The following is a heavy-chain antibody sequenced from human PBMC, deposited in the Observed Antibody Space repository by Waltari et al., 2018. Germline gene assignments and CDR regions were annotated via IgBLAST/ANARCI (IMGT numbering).Heavy chain of an antibody. CDR3: VRGSRYTPSDL. V-gene: IGHV3-33*01. CDR2: IVYDEGRT. CDR1: GFTFSSFG. J-gene: IGHJ5*02. D-gene: IGHD3-16*02. Sequence: VQLVESGGGVVQPGGSLRLSCEAFGFTFSSFGMHWVRQAPGKGPECGALIVYDEGRTYYADSVKGRFTVFSDKPKDTINLQMNRLRAEDTAVYYCVRGSRYTPSDLWGQGTLVTVSA.